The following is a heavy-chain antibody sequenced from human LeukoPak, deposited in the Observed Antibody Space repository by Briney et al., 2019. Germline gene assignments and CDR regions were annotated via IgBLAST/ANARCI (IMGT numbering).Heavy chain of an antibody. CDR2: INPSGGST. CDR3: ARVHVNSGYYFGDAFDF. CDR1: GYTFTSYY. Sequence: ASVKVSYKASGYTFTSYYMHWVRQAPGQGLEWMGIINPSGGSTSYAQKFQGRVTMTRDMSTSTVYMELSSLRSEDTAVYYCARVHVNSGYYFGDAFDFWGQGTMVTVSS. J-gene: IGHJ3*01. D-gene: IGHD3-22*01. V-gene: IGHV1-46*01.